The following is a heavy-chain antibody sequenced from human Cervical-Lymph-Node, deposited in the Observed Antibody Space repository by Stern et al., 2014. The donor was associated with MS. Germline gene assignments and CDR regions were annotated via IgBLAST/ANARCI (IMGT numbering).Heavy chain of an antibody. J-gene: IGHJ5*02. CDR2: IYWDDYK. CDR3: ARRRSAITGAPPPNYFDP. V-gene: IGHV2-5*09. CDR1: GFSLTTPGVG. Sequence: QVTLKESGPTLVKPTQTLTLTCTFSGFSLTTPGVGVGWIRQPPGKALEWLALIYWDDYKRYRPSLKSRLTIPKDTSKNQVVLTLTNIDPVDTATYYCARRRSAITGAPPPNYFDPWGQGTLVAVSS. D-gene: IGHD1-20*01.